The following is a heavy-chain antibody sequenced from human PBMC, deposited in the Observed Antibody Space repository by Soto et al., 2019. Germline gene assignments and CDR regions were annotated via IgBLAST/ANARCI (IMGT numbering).Heavy chain of an antibody. D-gene: IGHD6-19*01. Sequence: PSETLSLTCAVSGGSISSSNWWSWVRQPPGKGLEWIGEIYHSGSTNYNPSLKSRVTISVDKSKNQFSLKLSSVTAADTAVYYCARDREYSSGWPLFDYWGQGTLVTVSS. V-gene: IGHV4-4*02. CDR3: ARDREYSSGWPLFDY. CDR1: GGSISSSNW. CDR2: IYHSGST. J-gene: IGHJ4*02.